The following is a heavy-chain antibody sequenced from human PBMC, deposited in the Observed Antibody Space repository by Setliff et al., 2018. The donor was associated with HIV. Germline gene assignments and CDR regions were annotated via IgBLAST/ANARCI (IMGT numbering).Heavy chain of an antibody. V-gene: IGHV4-34*01. CDR2: INHSRRT. D-gene: IGHD6-19*01. CDR3: ARLYVVADYYFDY. J-gene: IGHJ4*02. CDR1: GGSFSGSY. Sequence: SETLSLTCAVYGGSFSGSYWSWIRQPPGKGLEWIGEINHSRRTNYNSSLKSRVTISIDTSKNQFSLRLSSVTAADTALYYCARLYVVADYYFDYWGQGTLVTVSS.